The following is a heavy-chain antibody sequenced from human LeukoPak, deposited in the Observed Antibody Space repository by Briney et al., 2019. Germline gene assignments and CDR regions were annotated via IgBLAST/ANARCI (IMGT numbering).Heavy chain of an antibody. D-gene: IGHD3-22*01. CDR2: INPSGVST. J-gene: IGHJ3*02. CDR1: GYTFTSYY. CDR3: ASGYYYGAFDI. V-gene: IGHV1-46*01. Sequence: ASVNVSCKASGYTFTSYYIDWVRQAPGQGLEWMGIINPSGVSTSNAQKFQGRVTLTRDTSTSTVYMEVSSLRSEDTAVYYCASGYYYGAFDIWGQGTMVTVSS.